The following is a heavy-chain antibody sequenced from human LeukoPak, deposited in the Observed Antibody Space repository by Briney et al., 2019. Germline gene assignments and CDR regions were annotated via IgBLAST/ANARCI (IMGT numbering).Heavy chain of an antibody. CDR2: ISYDGSNK. CDR3: ARTYYDFWSGYSQYYYGMDV. CDR1: GFTFSSYW. D-gene: IGHD3-3*01. V-gene: IGHV3-30*03. J-gene: IGHJ6*02. Sequence: GGSLRLSCAASGFTFSSYWMHWVRQAPGKGLEWVAVISYDGSNKYYADSVKGRFTISRDNSKNTLYLQMNSLRAEDTAVYYCARTYYDFWSGYSQYYYGMDVWGQGTTVTVSS.